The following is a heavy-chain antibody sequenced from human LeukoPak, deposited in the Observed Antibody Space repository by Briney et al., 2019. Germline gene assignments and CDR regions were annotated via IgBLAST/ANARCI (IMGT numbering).Heavy chain of an antibody. D-gene: IGHD3-9*01. CDR3: ARGRLGLDY. J-gene: IGHJ4*02. V-gene: IGHV3-30*03. CDR2: ISYDGSNK. Sequence: GGSLRLSCAASGFTFSSYWMSWVRQAPGKGLEWVAVISYDGSNKYYADSVKGRFTISRDNSKNTLYLQMNSLRAEDTAVYYCARGRLGLDYWGQGTLVTVSS. CDR1: GFTFSSYW.